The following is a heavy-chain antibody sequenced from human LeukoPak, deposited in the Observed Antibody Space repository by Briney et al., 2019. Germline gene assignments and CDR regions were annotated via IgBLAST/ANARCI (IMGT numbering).Heavy chain of an antibody. J-gene: IGHJ4*02. D-gene: IGHD5-18*01. Sequence: QSGGSLRLSCAASGFTFDDYTMHWVRQSPGKGLEWVSLISWGGGSTYYADSVKGRFTISRDNSKNSLYLQMNSLRTEDTALYYCARATAMVPPSDYWGQGTLVTVSS. CDR2: ISWGGGST. V-gene: IGHV3-43*01. CDR3: ARATAMVPPSDY. CDR1: GFTFDDYT.